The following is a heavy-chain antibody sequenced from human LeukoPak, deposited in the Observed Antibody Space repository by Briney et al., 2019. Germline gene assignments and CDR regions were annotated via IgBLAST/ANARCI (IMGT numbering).Heavy chain of an antibody. V-gene: IGHV3-53*01. CDR3: ARHYSDSSGYYFYFDS. J-gene: IGHJ4*02. CDR2: IYSGGST. Sequence: GGSLRLSCAVSGFTVSSNYMSWVRQAPGKGLEWVSVIYSGGSTYYADSVKGRFTISRDDSKNTLYLQMNSLRAEDTAVYFCARHYSDSSGYYFYFDSWGQGTLVTVS. D-gene: IGHD3-22*01. CDR1: GFTVSSNY.